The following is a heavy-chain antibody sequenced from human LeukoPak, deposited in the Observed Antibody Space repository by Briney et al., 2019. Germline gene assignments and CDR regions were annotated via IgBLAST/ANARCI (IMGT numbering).Heavy chain of an antibody. CDR1: GFTFSDYY. Sequence: GGSLRLSCAVSGFTFSDYYMSWIRQAPGKGLEWISYISSSGSTIYYADSVKGRFTISRDNAKNSLYLQMNTLRAEDTSVYYCARVTSGGHYYWGQGTLVTVSS. CDR3: ARVTSGGHYY. D-gene: IGHD2-15*01. CDR2: ISSSGSTI. V-gene: IGHV3-11*04. J-gene: IGHJ4*02.